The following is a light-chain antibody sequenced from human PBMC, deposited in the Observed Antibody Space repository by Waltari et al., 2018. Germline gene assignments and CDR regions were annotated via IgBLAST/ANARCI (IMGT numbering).Light chain of an antibody. CDR3: QQHDNFPLT. CDR1: QDIFKY. Sequence: DIQMTQSPSSLSASLGDRVSITCQAGQDIFKYVNWYQQKPGKAPNMQIYDASHLETGVPSRCSGSGSGTDFTFTISSLQPDDIATYYCQQHDNFPLTFGGGTKVEIK. CDR2: DAS. J-gene: IGKJ4*01. V-gene: IGKV1-33*01.